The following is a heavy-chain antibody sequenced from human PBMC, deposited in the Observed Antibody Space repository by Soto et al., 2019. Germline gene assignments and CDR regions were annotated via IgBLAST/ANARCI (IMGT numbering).Heavy chain of an antibody. CDR2: IYYTGST. D-gene: IGHD6-25*01. CDR3: AKYRRTEAEGFTLDY. CDR1: GYSISIGNY. V-gene: IGHV4-38-2*01. J-gene: IGHJ4*02. Sequence: SLTCPVSGYSISIGNYWGWIRQPPGKRLEWIGSIYYTGSTTYNPSLESRVNMSVDTSKNQFSLKLSSVSAADTAVYYCAKYRRTEAEGFTLDYWGRGTLVTVSS.